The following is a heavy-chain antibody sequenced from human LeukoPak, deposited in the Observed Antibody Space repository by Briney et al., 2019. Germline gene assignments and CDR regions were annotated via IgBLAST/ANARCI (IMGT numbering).Heavy chain of an antibody. V-gene: IGHV4-30-2*01. CDR1: GGSISSGGYS. J-gene: IGHJ5*02. D-gene: IGHD3-16*02. CDR3: ARGEGYYDYVWGSYRSSLFDP. Sequence: SETLSLTYAVSGGSISSGGYSWSWIRQPPGKGLEWIGYIYHSGSTYYNPSLKSRVTISVDRSKNQFSLKLSSVTAANTAVYYCARGEGYYDYVWGSYRSSLFDPWGQGTLVTVSS. CDR2: IYHSGST.